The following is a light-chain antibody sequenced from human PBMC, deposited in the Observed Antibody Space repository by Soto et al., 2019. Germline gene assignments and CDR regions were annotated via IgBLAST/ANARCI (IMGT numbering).Light chain of an antibody. V-gene: IGKV1-33*01. J-gene: IGKJ5*01. Sequence: DIQMTQSPSSLSASVGDRVTITCQASQDISNYLNWYQQKPGKAPKLLIYDASNLETGVPSRFSGSGSGTDFAFTISSLQPEDIATYYCQQYNNFPLTFGQGTRLEI. CDR1: QDISNY. CDR3: QQYNNFPLT. CDR2: DAS.